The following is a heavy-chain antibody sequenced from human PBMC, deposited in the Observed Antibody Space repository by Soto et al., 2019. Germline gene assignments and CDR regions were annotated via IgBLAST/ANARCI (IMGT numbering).Heavy chain of an antibody. D-gene: IGHD5-18*01. CDR3: ARGQGYSYGYSTGWHYYYGMDV. J-gene: IGHJ6*02. V-gene: IGHV4-59*01. CDR1: GGSISSYY. CDR2: IYYGGST. Sequence: SETLSLTCTVSGGSISSYYWTWIPQPPGKGLEWIGYIYYGGSTNYNPSLKSRVTISVDTSKNQFSLKLSSVTAADTAVYYCARGQGYSYGYSTGWHYYYGMDVWGQGTTVT.